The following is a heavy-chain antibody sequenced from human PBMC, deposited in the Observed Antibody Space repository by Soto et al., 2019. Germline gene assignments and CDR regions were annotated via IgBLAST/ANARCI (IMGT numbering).Heavy chain of an antibody. V-gene: IGHV1-18*01. D-gene: IGHD5-18*01. Sequence: QVQLVQSGAEVKKPGASVTVSCKVSGYTFTTYGVSWVRQAPGQGLEWMGWINTYNGDTNYAQKVQGGVTMTTATATSTAYLELGSLRSDDTAVYYCARDVGNGYGYGYGYWGQGTRVTVSS. CDR1: GYTFTTYG. CDR2: INTYNGDT. CDR3: ARDVGNGYGYGYGY. J-gene: IGHJ4*02.